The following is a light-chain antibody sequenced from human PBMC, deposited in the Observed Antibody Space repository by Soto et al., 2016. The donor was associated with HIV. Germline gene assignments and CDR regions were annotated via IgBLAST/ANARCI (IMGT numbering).Light chain of an antibody. CDR3: QTWDSSTPWV. J-gene: IGLJ3*02. Sequence: SYVLTQPPSASVAPGKTARITCGGNNIGSKSVHWYQQKSGQAPVLVIYQDTKRPSGIPERFSGSNSGNTATLTISGTQAMDEADYFCQTWDSSTPWVFGGGTKLTVL. V-gene: IGLV3-21*01. CDR2: QDT. CDR1: NIGSKS.